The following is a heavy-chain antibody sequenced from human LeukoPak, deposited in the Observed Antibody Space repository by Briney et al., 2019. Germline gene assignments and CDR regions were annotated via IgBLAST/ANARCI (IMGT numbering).Heavy chain of an antibody. J-gene: IGHJ6*03. D-gene: IGHD1-26*01. CDR3: VGATPYYYYYYMDV. CDR2: ISYDGSNK. Sequence: GGSLRLSCAASGFTFSSYAMHWVRQAPGKGLEWVAVISYDGSNKYYADSVKGRFTISRDNSKNTLYLQMNSLRAEDTAVYYCVGATPYYYYYYMDVWGKGTTVAVSS. CDR1: GFTFSSYA. V-gene: IGHV3-30-3*01.